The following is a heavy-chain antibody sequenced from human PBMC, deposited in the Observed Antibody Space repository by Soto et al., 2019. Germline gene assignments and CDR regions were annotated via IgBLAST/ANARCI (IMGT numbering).Heavy chain of an antibody. CDR3: ARGIAVATTQPFNY. CDR2: IYYSGST. CDR1: GGSISSYY. V-gene: IGHV4-59*01. D-gene: IGHD5-12*01. Sequence: QVQLQESGPGLVKPSETLSLTCTVSGGSISSYYWSWIRQPPGKGLEWIGYIYYSGSTNYNPSLKTRVTISVDTSKNQFSLKLSSVTAADTAVYYCARGIAVATTQPFNYWGQGTLVTVSS. J-gene: IGHJ4*02.